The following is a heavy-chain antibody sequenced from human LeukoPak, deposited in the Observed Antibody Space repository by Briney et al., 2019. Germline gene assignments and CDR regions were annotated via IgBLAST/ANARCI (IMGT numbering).Heavy chain of an antibody. CDR1: GYSFTNYD. V-gene: IGHV1-8*03. Sequence: ASVKVSCKASGYSFTNYDINWVRQATGQGLEWMGWMNPKSGDTGYSQKFQGRVFITRDTSINTAYMELSSLGSDDTAVYYCARDVGEYCSSTSCYASDYWGQGTLVTVSS. CDR3: ARDVGEYCSSTSCYASDY. J-gene: IGHJ4*02. D-gene: IGHD2-2*01. CDR2: MNPKSGDT.